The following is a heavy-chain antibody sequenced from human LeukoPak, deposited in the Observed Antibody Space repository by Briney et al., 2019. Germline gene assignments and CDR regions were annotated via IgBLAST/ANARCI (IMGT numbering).Heavy chain of an antibody. CDR1: GFTVSSNY. CDR2: IYSGGST. CDR3: ARVPYYYYGMDV. Sequence: GGSLRLSCAASGFTVSSNYMSWVRQAPGKGLEWVSVIYSGGSTYFADSVKGRFTISRDNSKNTLYLQMNSLRAEDTAVYYCARVPYYYYGMDVWGQGTTVTVSS. J-gene: IGHJ6*02. V-gene: IGHV3-53*01.